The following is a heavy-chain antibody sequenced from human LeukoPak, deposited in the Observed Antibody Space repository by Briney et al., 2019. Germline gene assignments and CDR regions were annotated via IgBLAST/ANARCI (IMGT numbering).Heavy chain of an antibody. CDR1: GFTFSSYG. CDR3: ARRPIVVVTARNWYFDL. D-gene: IGHD2-21*02. CDR2: ISGSGGST. V-gene: IGHV3-23*01. J-gene: IGHJ2*01. Sequence: GGSLRLSCAASGFTFSSYGMSWVRQAPGKGLEWVSAISGSGGSTYYADSVKGRFTISRDNSKNTLYLQMNSLRAEDTAVYYCARRPIVVVTARNWYFDLWGRGTLVTVSS.